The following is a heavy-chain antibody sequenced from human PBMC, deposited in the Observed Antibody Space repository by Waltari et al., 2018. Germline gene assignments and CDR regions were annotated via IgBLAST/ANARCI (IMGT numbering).Heavy chain of an antibody. V-gene: IGHV1-2*02. D-gene: IGHD5-12*01. CDR3: ARGTGRDGYNFHYYYMDV. Sequence: QVQLMQSGAEVKKPGASVKVSCKASGYTFPGNYMPWVRQAPGQGLEWMGWINPNSGGTNYAQKFQGRVTMTRDTSISTAYMELSRLRSDDTAVYYCARGTGRDGYNFHYYYMDVWGKGTTVTISS. CDR2: INPNSGGT. J-gene: IGHJ6*03. CDR1: GYTFPGNY.